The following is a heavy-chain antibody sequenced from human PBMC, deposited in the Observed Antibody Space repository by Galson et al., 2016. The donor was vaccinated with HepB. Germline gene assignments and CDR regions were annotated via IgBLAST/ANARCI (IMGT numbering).Heavy chain of an antibody. J-gene: IGHJ5*02. CDR1: GFNFSSYS. D-gene: IGHD1-26*01. CDR2: VSTDGSST. CDR3: ASTPSGRAIGINWFDP. V-gene: IGHV3-74*03. Sequence: SLRLSCAASGFNFSSYSMHWVRQAPRKGPVWVARVSTDGSSTAYADSVQGRFTISRDNAKNTLYLQLNSLRAEDTAGYYCASTPSGRAIGINWFDPWGQGTLVIVSS.